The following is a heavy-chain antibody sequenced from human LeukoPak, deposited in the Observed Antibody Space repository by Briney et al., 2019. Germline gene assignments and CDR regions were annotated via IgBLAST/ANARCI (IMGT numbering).Heavy chain of an antibody. V-gene: IGHV4-59*01. D-gene: IGHD2-2*01. CDR3: ARVGYCSSTSCAKNAFDI. J-gene: IGHJ3*02. CDR2: IYYSGST. Sequence: SETLSLTCTVSGGSISSYYWSWIRQPPGKGLEWIGYIYYSGSTNYNPSLKSRVTISVDTSKNQLSLKLSSVTAADTAVYYCARVGYCSSTSCAKNAFDIWGQGTMVTVSS. CDR1: GGSISSYY.